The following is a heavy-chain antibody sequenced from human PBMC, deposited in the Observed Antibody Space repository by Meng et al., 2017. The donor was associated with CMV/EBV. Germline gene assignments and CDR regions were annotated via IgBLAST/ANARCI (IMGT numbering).Heavy chain of an antibody. CDR1: GFTFSNAW. Sequence: GESLKISCAASGFTFSNAWMSWVRQAPGKGLEWVGRIKSKTDGGTTDYAAPVKGRFTISRDDSKNTLYLQMSSLKTEDTAVYYCTTDQPDHYDFWSGYTSSDCYYYGMDVWGQGTTVTVSS. D-gene: IGHD3-3*01. CDR3: TTDQPDHYDFWSGYTSSDCYYYGMDV. J-gene: IGHJ6*02. CDR2: IKSKTDGGTT. V-gene: IGHV3-15*01.